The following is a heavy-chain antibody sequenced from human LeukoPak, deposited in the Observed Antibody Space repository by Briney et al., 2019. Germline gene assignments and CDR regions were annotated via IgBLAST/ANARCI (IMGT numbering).Heavy chain of an antibody. CDR3: SIRCYFDL. D-gene: IGHD4/OR15-4a*01. J-gene: IGHJ2*01. CDR2: ISYDETNK. Sequence: GGSLRLSCAASGFTFSTYAMNWVRQAAGKGVEWVAVISYDETNKYYADSVQGRFNISRENSKKTLYLQMNRVREEDTALYYGSIRCYFDLWGRGTLVTVSS. CDR1: GFTFSTYA. V-gene: IGHV3-30*11.